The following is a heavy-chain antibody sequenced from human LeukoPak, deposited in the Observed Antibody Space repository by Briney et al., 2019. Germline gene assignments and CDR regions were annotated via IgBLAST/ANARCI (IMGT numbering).Heavy chain of an antibody. D-gene: IGHD3-10*01. J-gene: IGHJ3*01. CDR3: ARETGFGGLFPDAFDV. CDR1: GFSVSNNY. Sequence: GGSLRLSCAASGFSVSNNYMSWVRQAPGKGLEWVSVIYSGGNTDYAMSVKGRFAISRDFPRNTVYLQMSSLRGEDTAVYYCARETGFGGLFPDAFDVWGQGTVVTVSS. CDR2: IYSGGNT. V-gene: IGHV3-53*01.